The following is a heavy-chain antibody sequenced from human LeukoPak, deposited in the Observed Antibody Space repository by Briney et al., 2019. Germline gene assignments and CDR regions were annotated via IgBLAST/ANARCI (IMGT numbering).Heavy chain of an antibody. Sequence: SETLSLTCTVSGGSISTYYWSWIRLPPGKGLERIAYIYFTGRTQYNPSLKGRVTISEDTSKNQFSLRLSSVTPADTAVYYCARGGYDSDFDYWGQGTLVTVSS. CDR3: ARGGYDSDFDY. CDR2: IYFTGRT. D-gene: IGHD3-3*01. V-gene: IGHV4-59*01. CDR1: GGSISTYY. J-gene: IGHJ4*02.